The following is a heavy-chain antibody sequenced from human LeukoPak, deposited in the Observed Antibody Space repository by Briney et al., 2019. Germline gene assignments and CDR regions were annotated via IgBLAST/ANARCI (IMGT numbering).Heavy chain of an antibody. J-gene: IGHJ6*03. Sequence: SETLSLTCAVSGGSFSGYSWSWIRQPPGKGLEWIGEINNRGSTNHNPSHKSRVTISVDTSKNQFSLKLSSVTAADTAVYYCASRRPDIVVVPAAKRSYYYYYMDVWGKGTTVTVSS. V-gene: IGHV4-34*01. D-gene: IGHD2-2*01. CDR3: ASRRPDIVVVPAAKRSYYYYYMDV. CDR1: GGSFSGYS. CDR2: INNRGST.